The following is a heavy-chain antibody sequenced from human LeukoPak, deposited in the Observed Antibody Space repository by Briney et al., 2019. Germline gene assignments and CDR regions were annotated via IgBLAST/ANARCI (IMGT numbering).Heavy chain of an antibody. CDR1: GGTFISYA. Sequence: SVKVSCKASGGTFISYAISWVRQAPGQGLEWMGRIIPIFGTANYAQKFQGRVTITADESTSTAYMELSSLRSEDTAVYYCARAELGYCSSTSCYTSDYCYYYMDVWGKGTTVTVSS. CDR3: ARAELGYCSSTSCYTSDYCYYYMDV. D-gene: IGHD2-2*02. CDR2: IIPIFGTA. V-gene: IGHV1-69*01. J-gene: IGHJ6*03.